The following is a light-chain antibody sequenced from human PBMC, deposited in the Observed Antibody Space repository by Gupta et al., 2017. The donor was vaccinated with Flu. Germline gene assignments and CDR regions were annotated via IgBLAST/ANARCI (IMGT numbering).Light chain of an antibody. CDR1: QSILYSSDNKNY. Sequence: DIVMTQSPDSLSVSLGERATINCKSSQSILYSSDNKNYLTWYQQKPGQPPKLIIYWASTRESGVPDRFSGSGSGTDFTLTIISLQAEDVAVYYCHQVYSSAWTFGQGTKLEIK. CDR2: WAS. V-gene: IGKV4-1*01. J-gene: IGKJ1*01. CDR3: HQVYSSAWT.